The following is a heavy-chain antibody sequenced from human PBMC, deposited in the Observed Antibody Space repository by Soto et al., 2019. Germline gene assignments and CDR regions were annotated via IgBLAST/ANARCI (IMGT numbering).Heavy chain of an antibody. J-gene: IGHJ6*03. CDR2: ISSSGSVI. D-gene: IGHD6-6*01. CDR3: ARRPQNYYVDV. CDR1: GFTFSSYS. V-gene: IGHV3-48*01. Sequence: GGSLRLSCAASGFTFSSYSMNWVRQAPGKGLEWVSDISSSGSVIYYADSVKGRFTISRDNAENSLYLQMNSLRAEDTAVYYCARRPQNYYVDVWGKGTTVTVSS.